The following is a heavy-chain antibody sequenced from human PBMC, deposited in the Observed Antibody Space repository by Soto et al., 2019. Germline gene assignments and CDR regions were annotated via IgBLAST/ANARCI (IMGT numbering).Heavy chain of an antibody. CDR2: ISSSSNYI. V-gene: IGHV3-21*06. D-gene: IGHD5-18*01. CDR1: GFTFSSYT. CDR3: AKAGRSYSYGPPIRFDR. Sequence: EVQLVESGGGLVRPGGSLRVSCTSSGFTFSSYTMSWVRQAPGKGLEWVSSISSSSNYIKYADSVKGRFTISRDSATNSLFLEMNDLRAGDTAVYFCAKAGRSYSYGPPIRFDRWGQGTHVTVSS. J-gene: IGHJ4*02.